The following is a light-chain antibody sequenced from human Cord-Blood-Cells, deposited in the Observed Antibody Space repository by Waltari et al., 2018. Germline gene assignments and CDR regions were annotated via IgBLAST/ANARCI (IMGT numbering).Light chain of an antibody. V-gene: IGKV1-8*01. Sequence: AIRMTQSPSSFSASTGDRVTLTCRASQGISSYLAWYQQKPGKAPNLLIYAASTLQSGVPSRFSGSGSGTDFTLTISCLQSEDFATYYCQQYYSYPYTFGQGTKLEIK. CDR2: AAS. CDR1: QGISSY. J-gene: IGKJ2*01. CDR3: QQYYSYPYT.